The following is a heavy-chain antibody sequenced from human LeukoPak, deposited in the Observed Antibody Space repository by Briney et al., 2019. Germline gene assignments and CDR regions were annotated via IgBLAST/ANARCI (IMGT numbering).Heavy chain of an antibody. V-gene: IGHV1-46*01. CDR3: ARGSYYYMDV. D-gene: IGHD6-19*01. CDR2: INPNDGST. Sequence: ASVKVSCKASGYTFSNYYMHWVRQAPGQGLEWMGIINPNDGSTSYAQRFQGRVTMTRDTSTSTFYMELSTLRYEDTAVYYCARGSYYYMDVWVTGTTVTIPS. CDR1: GYTFSNYY. J-gene: IGHJ6*03.